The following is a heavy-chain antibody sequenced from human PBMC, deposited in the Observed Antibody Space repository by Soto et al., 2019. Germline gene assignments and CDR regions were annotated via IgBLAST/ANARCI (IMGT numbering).Heavy chain of an antibody. D-gene: IGHD4-17*01. CDR3: ARDYGDYSFFFDF. V-gene: IGHV4-59*01. CDR2: YSGFT. Sequence: SETLSLTCTVSGGSITTYQWSWIRQPPGKGLEWIGDYSGFTDYNPSLESRATISVDHSKNQFSLTLRSVTAADSAVYYCARDYGDYSFFFDFWGQGALVTVSS. J-gene: IGHJ4*02. CDR1: GGSITTYQ.